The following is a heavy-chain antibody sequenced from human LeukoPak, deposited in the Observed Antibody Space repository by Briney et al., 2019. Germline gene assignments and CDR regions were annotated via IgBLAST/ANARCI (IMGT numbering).Heavy chain of an antibody. D-gene: IGHD4-11*01. CDR2: ISGDGDTT. CDR1: GFTFTTHA. Sequence: GGSLRLSCAASGFTFTTHAMAWVRQAPGKGLDWVSGISGDGDTTYYADSVKGRFTISRDNSKNTLYLQMNSLGAGDTAVYYCANQYPGWGQGTLVTVSS. CDR3: ANQYPG. V-gene: IGHV3-23*01. J-gene: IGHJ4*02.